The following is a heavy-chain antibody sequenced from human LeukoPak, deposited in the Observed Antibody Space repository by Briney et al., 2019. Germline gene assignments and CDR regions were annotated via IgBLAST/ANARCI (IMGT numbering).Heavy chain of an antibody. J-gene: IGHJ4*02. V-gene: IGHV3-30*18. D-gene: IGHD2-21*02. CDR3: AKDLSAYCGGDCFYFDY. CDR2: ISYDGHNK. CDR1: GFIFSTYG. Sequence: PGGSLRLSCAASGFIFSTYGMQWVRQAPGKGLEWVAVISYDGHNKYYAASVKGRFTISRDNSKNTLYLQMNSLRAEDTAVYYCAKDLSAYCGGDCFYFDYWGQGTLVTVSS.